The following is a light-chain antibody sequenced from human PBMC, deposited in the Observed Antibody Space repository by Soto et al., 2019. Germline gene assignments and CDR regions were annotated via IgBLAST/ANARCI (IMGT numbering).Light chain of an antibody. V-gene: IGKV1-39*01. CDR1: QSVSRY. J-gene: IGKJ1*01. Sequence: DIQMTQSPSSLSASLGDRVTITCRASQSVSRYLNWYQHKPGRAPRLLIYAASTLQSGVPSRVRGSGSGREFTLTISSLQPEDYTTYDWQHSYRTLWTVGQGTKVEIK. CDR2: AAS. CDR3: QHSYRTLWT.